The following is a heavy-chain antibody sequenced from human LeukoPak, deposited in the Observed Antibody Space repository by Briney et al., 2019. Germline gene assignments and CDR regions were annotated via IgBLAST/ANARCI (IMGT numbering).Heavy chain of an antibody. CDR1: GASIRSGSYY. CDR2: FHNSGTS. J-gene: IGHJ4*02. V-gene: IGHV4-61*01. CDR3: TRGAGWLIDY. D-gene: IGHD3-16*01. Sequence: SETLSLTCTVSGASIRSGSYYWSWIRQPPGKGLEWIGYFHNSGTSTYNPSLKSRVTISADTSKNQSSLKLNSLTTADTAVYYCTRGAGWLIDYWGQGILVTVSS.